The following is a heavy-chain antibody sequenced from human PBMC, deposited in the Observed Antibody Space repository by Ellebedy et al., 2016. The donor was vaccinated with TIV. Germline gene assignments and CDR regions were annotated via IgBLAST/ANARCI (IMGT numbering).Heavy chain of an antibody. CDR1: GFTFSTYW. J-gene: IGHJ4*02. D-gene: IGHD5-24*01. CDR3: AKDAREKAQISWEHDY. CDR2: IKEDGSQT. Sequence: GESLKISCPTSGFTFSTYWMPWVRQPPGKGLEWVANIKEDGSQTYYVGSVKGRFTISRDNSKNTLYLKMNSLRAEDTAVYYCAKDAREKAQISWEHDYWGQGTLVTVSS. V-gene: IGHV3-7*01.